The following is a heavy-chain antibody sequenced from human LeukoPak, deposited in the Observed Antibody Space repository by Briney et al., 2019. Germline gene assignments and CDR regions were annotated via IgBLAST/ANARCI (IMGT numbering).Heavy chain of an antibody. V-gene: IGHV4-59*01. D-gene: IGHD3-22*01. CDR2: IYYSGST. CDR3: ARDRVDYYDSSGYYWDYYMDV. J-gene: IGHJ6*03. CDR1: GGSISSYY. Sequence: SETLSLTCTVSGGSISSYYWSWIRQPPGKGLEWLGYIYYSGSTNYNPSLKSRVTISVDTSKNQFSLKLSSVTAADTAVYYCARDRVDYYDSSGYYWDYYMDVWGKGTTVTVSS.